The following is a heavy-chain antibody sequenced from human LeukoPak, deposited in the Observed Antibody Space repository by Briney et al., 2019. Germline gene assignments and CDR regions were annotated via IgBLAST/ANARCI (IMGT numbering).Heavy chain of an antibody. V-gene: IGHV4-34*01. D-gene: IGHD2-2*01. CDR2: INHSGST. CDR1: GGSFSGYY. Sequence: SETLSLTCAVYGGSFSGYYWSWIRQPPGKGLEWIGEINHSGSTNYNPSLKSRVTISADTSKNQFSLKLSSVTAADTAVYYCARGLGYCSSTSCRHYYYYYGMDVWGQGTTVTVSS. J-gene: IGHJ6*02. CDR3: ARGLGYCSSTSCRHYYYYYGMDV.